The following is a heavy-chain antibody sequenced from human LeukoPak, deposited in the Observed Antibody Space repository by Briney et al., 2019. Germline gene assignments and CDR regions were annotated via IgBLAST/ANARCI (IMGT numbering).Heavy chain of an antibody. CDR2: IYSGGST. V-gene: IGHV3-53*01. Sequence: GGSLRLSCAASGFTVSNNYMSWVRQAPGKGLEWVSVIYSGGSTYYADSVKGRFTISRDNSKNTLYLQMNSLRAEDTAVYYCARATYYYGSEYAFDIWGQGTMVTVSS. CDR3: ARATYYYGSEYAFDI. CDR1: GFTVSNNY. D-gene: IGHD3-10*01. J-gene: IGHJ3*02.